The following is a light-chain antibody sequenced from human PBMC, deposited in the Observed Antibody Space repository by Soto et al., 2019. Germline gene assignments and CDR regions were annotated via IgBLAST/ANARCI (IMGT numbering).Light chain of an antibody. CDR1: QSISNW. V-gene: IGKV1-5*01. Sequence: DIQMTQSPSTLSASVGDRVTITCRASQSISNWLAWYQQKPGKAPKLLIYDASSLASGISSRFSGSGSGTEFTLTISSLQPEDFAVYYCQQYNSYWHTFGQGTKLEIK. CDR3: QQYNSYWHT. J-gene: IGKJ2*01. CDR2: DAS.